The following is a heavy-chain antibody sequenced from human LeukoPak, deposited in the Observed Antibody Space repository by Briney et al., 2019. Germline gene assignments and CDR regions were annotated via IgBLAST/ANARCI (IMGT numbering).Heavy chain of an antibody. Sequence: GGSLRLSCAASGFTFSSYAMSWVRQAPGKGLEWVSAISGSGGSTYYADSVKGRFTISRDNSKNTLYLQMNSLRAEDTAVYYCAKRASPYYYDSSGYYVWYGAFDIWGQGTMVTVSS. CDR3: AKRASPYYYDSSGYYVWYGAFDI. CDR1: GFTFSSYA. V-gene: IGHV3-23*01. D-gene: IGHD3-22*01. CDR2: ISGSGGST. J-gene: IGHJ3*02.